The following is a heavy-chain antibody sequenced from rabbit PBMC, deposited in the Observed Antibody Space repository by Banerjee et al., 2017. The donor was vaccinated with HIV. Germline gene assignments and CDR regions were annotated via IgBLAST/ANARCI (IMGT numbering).Heavy chain of an antibody. CDR2: IYAGSSGST. D-gene: IGHD6-1*01. CDR3: ARDAYGYDL. V-gene: IGHV1S40*01. Sequence: QSLEESGGDLVKPGASLTLTCTASGFSFSSSYWICWVRQAPGKGLEWIACIYAGSSGSTYYASWAKGRFTISKTSSTTVTLQMTSLTAADTATYFCARDAYGYDLWGQGTLVTVS. J-gene: IGHJ3*01. CDR1: GFSFSSSYW.